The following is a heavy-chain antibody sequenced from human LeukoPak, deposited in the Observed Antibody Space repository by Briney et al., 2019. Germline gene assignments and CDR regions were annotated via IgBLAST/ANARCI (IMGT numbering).Heavy chain of an antibody. D-gene: IGHD2-2*01. CDR3: ARDCSSTSCYESFYYYGMDV. J-gene: IGHJ6*04. Sequence: ASVKVSCKASGGTFSSYAISWVRQAPGQGLEWMGGIIPIFGTANYAQKFQGRVTITADKSTNTAYMELSSLRSEDTAVYYCARDCSSTSCYESFYYYGMDVWGKGTTVTVSS. V-gene: IGHV1-69*06. CDR1: GGTFSSYA. CDR2: IIPIFGTA.